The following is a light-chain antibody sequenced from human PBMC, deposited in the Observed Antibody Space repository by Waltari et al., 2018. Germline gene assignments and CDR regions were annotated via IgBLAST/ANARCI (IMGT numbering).Light chain of an antibody. Sequence: DIQMTQSPSSLSASVGVSVTITCRASQTINNYLNWYKQKPGRAPTLLIYGASTLQSGVPSRFSGSGSGTRFTLTISSLQPEDIATYYCQQTYTTLSAFGQGTRLEIK. V-gene: IGKV1-39*01. CDR1: QTINNY. CDR2: GAS. J-gene: IGKJ5*01. CDR3: QQTYTTLSA.